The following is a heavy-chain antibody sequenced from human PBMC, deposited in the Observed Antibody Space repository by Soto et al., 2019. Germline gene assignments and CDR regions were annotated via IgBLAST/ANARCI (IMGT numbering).Heavy chain of an antibody. D-gene: IGHD3-10*01. J-gene: IGHJ6*02. CDR2: INPNSGGT. CDR3: ARERTVRGVIFSMRYHYGMDV. CDR1: GYTFTGYY. Sequence: ASVKVSCKASGYTFTGYYMHWVRQAPGQGLEWMGWINPNSGGTNYAQKFQGRVTMTRDTSISTAYMELSRLRSDDTAVYYCARERTVRGVIFSMRYHYGMDVWGQGTTVTVSS. V-gene: IGHV1-2*02.